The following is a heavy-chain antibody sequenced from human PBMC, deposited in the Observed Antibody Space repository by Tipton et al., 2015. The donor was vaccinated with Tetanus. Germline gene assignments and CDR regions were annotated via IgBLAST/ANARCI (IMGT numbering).Heavy chain of an antibody. CDR1: GFVFSSYA. CDR3: ARVHVGLTEPCDY. V-gene: IGHV3-21*01. CDR2: ISPRATYR. D-gene: IGHD3-9*01. J-gene: IGHJ4*02. Sequence: SLRLSCAASGFVFSSYAMGWVRQAPGKGLEWVSSISPRATYRYYADSVKGRSTISRDDAKNSLFLQMNSLRVEDTAVYFCARVHVGLTEPCDYWGQGILVTVSS.